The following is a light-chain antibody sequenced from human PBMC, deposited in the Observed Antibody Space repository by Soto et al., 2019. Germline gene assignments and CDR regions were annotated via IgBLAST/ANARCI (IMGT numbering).Light chain of an antibody. CDR1: SSDVGGYNY. V-gene: IGLV2-14*01. CDR3: SSSTSSSTWV. CDR2: EVS. Sequence: QSALTQPASVSGSPGQSITISCTGTSSDVGGYNYVSWYQQHPGKAPKLMIYEVSNRPSGVSNRFSGSTSANTASLTISGPQAEDEADYYCSSSTSSSTWVFGGGTKLTVL. J-gene: IGLJ3*02.